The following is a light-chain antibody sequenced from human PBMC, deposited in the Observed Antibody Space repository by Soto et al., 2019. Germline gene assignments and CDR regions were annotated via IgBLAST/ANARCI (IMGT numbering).Light chain of an antibody. CDR1: QSINSY. CDR3: QQSYSSPLT. CDR2: AAS. J-gene: IGKJ4*01. V-gene: IGKV1-39*01. Sequence: DIQMTQSPSSLPASVGDRATITCRVSQSINSYLNWYQQKPGKAPKLLIYAASSLQSGVPSRISGSGSGTDFNLTISSLQPEDFATYYCQQSYSSPLTFGGGTRVGIK.